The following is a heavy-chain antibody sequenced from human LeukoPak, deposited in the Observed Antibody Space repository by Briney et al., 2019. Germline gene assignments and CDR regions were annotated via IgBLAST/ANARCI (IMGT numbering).Heavy chain of an antibody. CDR3: ARVPDMYSYGLVSWLDP. CDR1: GYSFTGQY. D-gene: IGHD5-18*01. Sequence: ASVKVSCNAAGYSFTGQYLHWWRQAPGQGLEWMGWINPNSGGTNYAQKFQGRVTMTRDTSTSTAYMELSRLRSDHSAVYNCARVPDMYSYGLVSWLDPWGQGTLVTVSS. J-gene: IGHJ5*02. CDR2: INPNSGGT. V-gene: IGHV1-2*02.